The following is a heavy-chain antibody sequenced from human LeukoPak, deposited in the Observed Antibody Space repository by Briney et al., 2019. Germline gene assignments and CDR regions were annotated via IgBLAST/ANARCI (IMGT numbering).Heavy chain of an antibody. CDR3: ARESGWYRGNWFDP. CDR2: ISYDGSNK. D-gene: IGHD6-19*01. V-gene: IGHV3-30-3*01. CDR1: GFTFSSYA. Sequence: GRSLRLSCAASGFTFSSYAMHWVRQAPGKGLEWVAVISYDGSNKYYADSVKGRFTISRGNSKNTLYLQMNSLRAEDTAVYYCARESGWYRGNWFDPWGQGTLVTVSS. J-gene: IGHJ5*02.